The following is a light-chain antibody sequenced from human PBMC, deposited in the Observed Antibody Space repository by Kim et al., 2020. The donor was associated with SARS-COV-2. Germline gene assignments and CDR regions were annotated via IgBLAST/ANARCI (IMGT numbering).Light chain of an antibody. J-gene: IGLJ2*01. CDR2: DVS. CDR3: SSYTSSSTVV. CDR1: SSDVGGYNY. Sequence: GQSITISCTGTSSDVGGYNYVSWYQQHPGKAPKLMIYDVSNRPSGVSNRFSGSKSGNTASLTISRLQAEDEADYYCSSYTSSSTVVFGGGTQLTVL. V-gene: IGLV2-14*03.